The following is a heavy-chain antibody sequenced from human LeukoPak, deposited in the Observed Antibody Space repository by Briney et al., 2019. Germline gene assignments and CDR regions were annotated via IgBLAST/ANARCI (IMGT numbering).Heavy chain of an antibody. V-gene: IGHV3-13*01. J-gene: IGHJ6*03. Sequence: GGSLRLSCAASGFTFSNYDMHWVRQATGKGLEWVPAIGTTGDTYYPGSVKGRFTISRENTKNSLYLRMNSLRAGDTAVYYCARDRGGGHMDVWGKGTTVTISS. CDR1: GFTFSNYD. D-gene: IGHD2-15*01. CDR3: ARDRGGGHMDV. CDR2: IGTTGDT.